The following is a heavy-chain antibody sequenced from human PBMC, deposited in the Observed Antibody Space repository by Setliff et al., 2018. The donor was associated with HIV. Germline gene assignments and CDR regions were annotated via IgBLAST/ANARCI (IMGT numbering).Heavy chain of an antibody. D-gene: IGHD2-21*01. J-gene: IGHJ4*02. V-gene: IGHV3-15*07. CDR1: GLAYKNAW. Sequence: GGSLRLSCVVSGLAYKNAWMNWVRQAPGGGLEWVGRVKSMTEGGPTDYAAPVRGRFIISRDDSKSTVYLQMNTLKIEDTAVYFCARGPASGDYSYYLDYWGQGTLVTVSS. CDR3: ARGPASGDYSYYLDY. CDR2: VKSMTEGGPT.